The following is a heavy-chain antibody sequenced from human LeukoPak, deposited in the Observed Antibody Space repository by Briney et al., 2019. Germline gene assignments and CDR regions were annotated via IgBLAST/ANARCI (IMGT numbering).Heavy chain of an antibody. V-gene: IGHV1-69*01. CDR1: GGTFSSYA. D-gene: IGHD3-10*01. CDR2: IIPIFGTA. CDR3: ARDGSGSYKFDY. Sequence: SVKVSCKASGGTFSSYAISWVRQAPGQGLEWMGGIIPIFGTANYAQKFQGRVTITADESTSTAYMELSSLRSEDTAVYYCARDGSGSYKFDYWGQGTLVTVSS. J-gene: IGHJ4*02.